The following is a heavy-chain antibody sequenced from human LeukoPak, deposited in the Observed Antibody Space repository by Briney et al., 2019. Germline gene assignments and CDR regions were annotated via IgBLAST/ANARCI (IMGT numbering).Heavy chain of an antibody. CDR3: AKDKDPWKSTSISDFDY. CDR1: GFTFSTYG. V-gene: IGHV3-30*02. D-gene: IGHD1-1*01. Sequence: GGSLRFSCAASGFTFSTYGMHWVRQAPGKGLEWVAFIRYGGSNKYYADSVKGRFTISRDNSKNTLYLQMNSLRAEDTAVYFCAKDKDPWKSTSISDFDYWGQGTLVTVSS. CDR2: IRYGGSNK. J-gene: IGHJ4*02.